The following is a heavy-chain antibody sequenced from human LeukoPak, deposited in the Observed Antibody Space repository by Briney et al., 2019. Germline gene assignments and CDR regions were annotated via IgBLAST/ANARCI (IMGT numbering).Heavy chain of an antibody. CDR3: ARAYCGGDCDYYYYGMDV. J-gene: IGHJ6*02. D-gene: IGHD2-21*02. CDR1: DDSISSYY. V-gene: IGHV4-4*07. CDR2: VHSSGTT. Sequence: SETLSLTCHVSDDSISSYYWTWIRQPAGKGLEWIGRVHSSGTTDYNPSLRSRVAMSVDTSKNQFSLNLSSVTAADTAVYYCARAYCGGDCDYYYYGMDVWGQGTTVTVSS.